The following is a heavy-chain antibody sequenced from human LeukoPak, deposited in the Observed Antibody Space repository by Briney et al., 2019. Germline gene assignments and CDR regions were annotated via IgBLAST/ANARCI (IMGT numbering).Heavy chain of an antibody. Sequence: GASVKVSCKASGYTFTSYGISWVRQAPGQGLEWMGWISAYNGNTNYAQKLQGRVTMTTDTSTSTAYMELRSLRSDDTAVHYCARDYYGSGSYYNGAEYFQHWGQGTLVTVSS. D-gene: IGHD3-10*01. CDR3: ARDYYGSGSYYNGAEYFQH. J-gene: IGHJ1*01. CDR2: ISAYNGNT. CDR1: GYTFTSYG. V-gene: IGHV1-18*04.